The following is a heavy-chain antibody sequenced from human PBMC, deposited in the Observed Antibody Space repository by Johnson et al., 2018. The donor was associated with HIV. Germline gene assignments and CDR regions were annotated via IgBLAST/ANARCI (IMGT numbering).Heavy chain of an antibody. CDR2: IRYDGSNK. CDR3: AKDLTRYSTSGDAFDI. D-gene: IGHD6-13*01. V-gene: IGHV3-30*02. CDR1: GFTFRSYG. J-gene: IGHJ3*02. Sequence: QVQLVESGGGVVQPGGSLRLSCAASGFTFRSYGMHWVRQAPGKGLEWVAFIRYDGSNKCSVDSVKGRFTISRDNSKNSLYLQMNSLRTEDTALYYCAKDLTRYSTSGDAFDIWGQGTMVTVSS.